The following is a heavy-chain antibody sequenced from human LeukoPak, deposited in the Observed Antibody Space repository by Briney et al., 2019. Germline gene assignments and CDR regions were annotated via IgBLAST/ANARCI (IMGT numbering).Heavy chain of an antibody. Sequence: GGSLILSCAASGFTFSSYAMSWVRQAPGKGLEWVSAISGSGGSTYYADSVKGRFTISRDNAKNSLYLQMNSLRAEDTAVYYCAELGITMIGGVWGKGTTVTISS. J-gene: IGHJ6*04. CDR2: ISGSGGST. D-gene: IGHD3-10*02. V-gene: IGHV3-23*01. CDR3: AELGITMIGGV. CDR1: GFTFSSYA.